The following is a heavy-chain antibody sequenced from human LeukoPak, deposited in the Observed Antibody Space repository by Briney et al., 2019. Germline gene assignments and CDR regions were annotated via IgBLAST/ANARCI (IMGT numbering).Heavy chain of an antibody. J-gene: IGHJ4*02. CDR2: IHSSGGS. CDR1: GASISNYY. V-gene: IGHV4-4*09. D-gene: IGHD1-26*01. CDR3: ARLGSYHDF. Sequence: SETLSLTCTVSGASISNYYWSWIRQTPEKGLEWMGHIHSSGGSSYYPSLKSRLTLSIDTSRNQLSLKLPSVTAADMAVYFCARLGSYHDFWGQGALVTVSS.